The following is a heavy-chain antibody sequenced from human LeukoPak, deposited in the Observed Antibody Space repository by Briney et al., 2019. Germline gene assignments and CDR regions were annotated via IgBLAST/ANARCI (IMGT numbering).Heavy chain of an antibody. CDR1: GGSISSGGYY. CDR3: ARGGYSYGQYYFDY. J-gene: IGHJ4*02. V-gene: IGHV4-31*03. CDR2: IYYSGGT. Sequence: SQTLSLTCTVSGGSISSGGYYWSWIRQHPWKGLEWIGYIYYSGGTYYNPSLKSRVTISVDTSKNQFSLKLSSVTAADTAVYYCARGGYSYGQYYFDYWGQGTLVTVSS. D-gene: IGHD5-18*01.